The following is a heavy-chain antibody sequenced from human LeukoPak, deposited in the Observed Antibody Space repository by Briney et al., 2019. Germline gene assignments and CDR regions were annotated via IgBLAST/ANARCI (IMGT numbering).Heavy chain of an antibody. J-gene: IGHJ1*01. CDR1: GFTFSSYW. D-gene: IGHD4-23*01. Sequence: GGSLRLSCAASGFTFSSYWMSWVRQAPGKGLEWVANIKQDGSEKYYVDSVKGRFTISRDNAKSSLYLQMNSLRAEDTAVYYCARGRTTVVTQEYFQHWGQGTLVTVSS. V-gene: IGHV3-7*03. CDR2: IKQDGSEK. CDR3: ARGRTTVVTQEYFQH.